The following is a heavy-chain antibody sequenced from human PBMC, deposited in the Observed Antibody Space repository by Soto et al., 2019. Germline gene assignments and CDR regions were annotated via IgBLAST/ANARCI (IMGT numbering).Heavy chain of an antibody. Sequence: HSQTLSLTCAISGDSVSSNSAAWNWIRQSPSRGLEWLGRTYYRSKWYNDYAVSVKSRITINPDTSKNQFSLQLNSVTPEDTAVYYCARGRCSSTSCPPDSGRWFDPWGQGTLVTVSS. D-gene: IGHD2-2*01. CDR3: ARGRCSSTSCPPDSGRWFDP. CDR2: TYYRSKWYN. J-gene: IGHJ5*02. V-gene: IGHV6-1*01. CDR1: GDSVSSNSAA.